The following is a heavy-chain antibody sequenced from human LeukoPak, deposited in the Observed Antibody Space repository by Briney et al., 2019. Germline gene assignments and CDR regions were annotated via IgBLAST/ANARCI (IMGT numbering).Heavy chain of an antibody. V-gene: IGHV1-18*01. CDR1: GYTFTSYG. Sequence: ASVRVSCKSSGYTFTSYGITWVRQAPGQGLEWMGWISPYNGNTDYAQHFQGRVTLTTDTSTSTVYMELRSLTSDDSAVYYCARVPLLWFGELLYYFDYWGQGTLVTVSS. J-gene: IGHJ4*02. CDR2: ISPYNGNT. CDR3: ARVPLLWFGELLYYFDY. D-gene: IGHD3-10*01.